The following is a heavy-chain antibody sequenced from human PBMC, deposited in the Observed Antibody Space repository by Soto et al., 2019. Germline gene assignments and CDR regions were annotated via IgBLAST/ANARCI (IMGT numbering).Heavy chain of an antibody. CDR1: GVSINSGGYY. CDR2: IYYTGHT. Sequence: QVQLQESGPGLVKPSQTLSLTCSVSGVSINSGGYYWSWIRHHPGKGLEWIGYIYYTGHTFYNPSLKRRVAMSLDTSKNQFSLKLSSLPAADTAVYYCARGSQLERDALDIWGQGTMVTVSS. V-gene: IGHV4-31*03. J-gene: IGHJ3*02. CDR3: ARGSQLERDALDI. D-gene: IGHD6-13*01.